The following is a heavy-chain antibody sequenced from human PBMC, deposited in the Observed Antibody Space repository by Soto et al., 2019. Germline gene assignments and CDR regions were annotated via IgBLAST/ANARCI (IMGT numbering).Heavy chain of an antibody. Sequence: QVQLVQSGAEVKKPGSSVKVSCKASGGTFSSNTITWVRQVPGQGLEWMGRIILSVDIANYAQKFQGRVTITADRSTSTVYMELSSLRSDDTAVYYWAREVAQLDYWGQGTLVTVSS. CDR3: AREVAQLDY. CDR2: IILSVDIA. CDR1: GGTFSSNT. V-gene: IGHV1-69*08. J-gene: IGHJ4*02. D-gene: IGHD2-15*01.